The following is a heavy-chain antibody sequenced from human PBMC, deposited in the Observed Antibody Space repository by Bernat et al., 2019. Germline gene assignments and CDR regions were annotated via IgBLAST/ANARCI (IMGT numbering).Heavy chain of an antibody. Sequence: QVQLVQSGAEVKKPGASVKVSCKASGYTFTGYYMHWVRQAPGQGLEWMGWINPNSGGTNYAQKFQGWVNMTRDTSISTAYMELSRLRSDDTAVYYCARASVDTAMVVYFDYWGQGTLVTVSS. CDR3: ARASVDTAMVVYFDY. V-gene: IGHV1-2*04. CDR1: GYTFTGYY. CDR2: INPNSGGT. D-gene: IGHD5-18*01. J-gene: IGHJ4*02.